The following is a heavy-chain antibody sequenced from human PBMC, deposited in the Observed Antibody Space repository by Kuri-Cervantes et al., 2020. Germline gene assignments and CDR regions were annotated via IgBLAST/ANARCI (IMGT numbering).Heavy chain of an antibody. CDR3: AKERRDVTMNYGMDV. CDR2: ISYDGSNK. D-gene: IGHD4/OR15-4a*01. Sequence: GESLKILCAASGFTFSSYAMHWVRQAPGKGLEWVAVISYDGSNKYYADSVKGRFTISRDNSKKTLYLQMNSLRAEDTAVYYCAKERRDVTMNYGMDVWGQGTTVTVSS. CDR1: GFTFSSYA. J-gene: IGHJ6*02. V-gene: IGHV3-30-3*01.